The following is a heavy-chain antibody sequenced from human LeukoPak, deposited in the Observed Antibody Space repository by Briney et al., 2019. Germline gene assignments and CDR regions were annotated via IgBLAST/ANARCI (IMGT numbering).Heavy chain of an antibody. CDR1: GFTFSGYG. CDR3: AKGSSYYFDY. Sequence: PGGSLRLSCAASGFTFSGYGMDWVRQAPGKGLEWVAFIRYDGSNKYYADSVKGRFTISRDNSKNTLDLQMNSLRAEDTAVYYCAKGSSYYFDYWGQGTLVTVSS. J-gene: IGHJ4*02. D-gene: IGHD6-6*01. V-gene: IGHV3-30*02. CDR2: IRYDGSNK.